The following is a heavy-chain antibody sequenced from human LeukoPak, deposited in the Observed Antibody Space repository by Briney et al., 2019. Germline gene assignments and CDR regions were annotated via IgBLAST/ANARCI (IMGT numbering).Heavy chain of an antibody. Sequence: ASVKVSCKASGGTFSSYGISWVRQAPGQGLEWMGWISAYNGNTNYAQKLQGRVTMTTDTSTSTAYMELRSLRSDDTAVYYCARFSSTSDNYYYYGMDVWGQGTTVTVSS. V-gene: IGHV1-18*01. CDR2: ISAYNGNT. D-gene: IGHD2-2*01. J-gene: IGHJ6*02. CDR1: GGTFSSYG. CDR3: ARFSSTSDNYYYYGMDV.